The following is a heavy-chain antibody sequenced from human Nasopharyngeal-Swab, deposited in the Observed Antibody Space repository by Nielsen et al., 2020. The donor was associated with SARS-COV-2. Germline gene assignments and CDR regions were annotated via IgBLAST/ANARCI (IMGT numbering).Heavy chain of an antibody. CDR2: IVVGSGNT. J-gene: IGHJ4*02. Sequence: WVRQAPGQRLGWIGWIVVGSGNTNYAQKFQERVTITRDMSTSTAYMELSSLRSEDTAVYYCAASLPYDSSGYYSWGRGTLVTVSS. D-gene: IGHD3-22*01. V-gene: IGHV1-58*01. CDR3: AASLPYDSSGYYS.